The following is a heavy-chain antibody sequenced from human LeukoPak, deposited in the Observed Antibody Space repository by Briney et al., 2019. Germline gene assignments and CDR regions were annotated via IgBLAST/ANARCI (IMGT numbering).Heavy chain of an antibody. D-gene: IGHD3-10*01. CDR1: GFTFSTYW. CDR3: ARHYLRSGSYYNPLDY. V-gene: IGHV3-7*01. Sequence: GGSLRLSCAASGFTFSTYWMTWVRQAPGKGLECVASIKEDGSDQKYLDSVKGRFTISRDNAKNSVYLQMNSLRAKDTALYYCARHYLRSGSYYNPLDYWGQGTLVSVSS. CDR2: IKEDGSDQ. J-gene: IGHJ4*02.